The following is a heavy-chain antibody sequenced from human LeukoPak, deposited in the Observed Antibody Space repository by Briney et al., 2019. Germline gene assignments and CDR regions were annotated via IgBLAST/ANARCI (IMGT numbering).Heavy chain of an antibody. CDR1: GFAFNTYA. CDR3: AREIFGPGSYPDF. D-gene: IGHD3-10*01. V-gene: IGHV3-33*01. Sequence: GRSLRLSCAASGFAFNTYAMHWVRQAPGQGLEWVALIWHDGSHKFYSNSVRGQFTISRDNSKNTVSLQMNNLRPEDTAVYYCAREIFGPGSYPDFWGQGTLVTLSS. J-gene: IGHJ4*02. CDR2: IWHDGSHK.